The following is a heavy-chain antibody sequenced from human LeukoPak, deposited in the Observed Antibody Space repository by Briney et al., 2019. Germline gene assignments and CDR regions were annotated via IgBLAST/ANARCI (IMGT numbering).Heavy chain of an antibody. CDR3: AGAGYSSSWLDY. D-gene: IGHD6-13*01. CDR1: GFTFSSYW. J-gene: IGHJ4*02. V-gene: IGHV3-7*04. CDR2: IKQDGSEK. Sequence: GGSLRLSCAASGFTFSSYWMSWVRQAPGKGLEWVANIKQDGSEKYYVDSVKGRFTISRDNAKNSLYLQMNSLRAEDTVVYYCAGAGYSSSWLDYWGQGTLVTVSS.